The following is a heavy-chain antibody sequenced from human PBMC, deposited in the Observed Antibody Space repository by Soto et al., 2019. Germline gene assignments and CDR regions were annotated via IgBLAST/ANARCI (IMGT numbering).Heavy chain of an antibody. J-gene: IGHJ6*02. V-gene: IGHV4-39*01. CDR2: IYYSGST. Sequence: PSETMSLTCTVSGGSISSSSYYWGWIRQPPGKGLEWIGSIYYSGSTYYNPSLKSRVTISVDTSKNQFSLKLSSVTAADTAVYYCARLEGGSWLGDYYYYYGMDVWGQGTTVTVSS. CDR3: ARLEGGSWLGDYYYYYGMDV. CDR1: GGSISSSSYY. D-gene: IGHD6-13*01.